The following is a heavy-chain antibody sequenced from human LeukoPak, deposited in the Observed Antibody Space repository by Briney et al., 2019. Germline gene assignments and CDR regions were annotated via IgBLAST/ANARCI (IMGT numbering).Heavy chain of an antibody. D-gene: IGHD4-17*01. V-gene: IGHV3-7*01. Sequence: GGSLRLSCAASGFTFSSFYMTWVRQAPGKGLEWVATIKQDGSDKHYVDSVKGRFIISRDNAKNSLYLQMNSLRAEDTAVYYCARTTILDYWGQGALVTVSS. J-gene: IGHJ4*02. CDR3: ARTTILDY. CDR2: IKQDGSDK. CDR1: GFTFSSFY.